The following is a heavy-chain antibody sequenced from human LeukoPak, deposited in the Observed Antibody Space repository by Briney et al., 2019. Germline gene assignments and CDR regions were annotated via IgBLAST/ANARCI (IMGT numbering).Heavy chain of an antibody. J-gene: IGHJ5*02. CDR1: GGSISSGGYS. V-gene: IGHV4-30-2*01. CDR3: ARVPLLWGSSTWFDP. Sequence: SETLSLTCAVSGGSISSGGYSWSWIRQPPGKGLEWIGYIYHSGSTHYNPSLKSRVTISVDRSKNQFSLKLSSVTAADTAVYYCARVPLLWGSSTWFDPWGQGTLVTVSS. D-gene: IGHD2-2*01. CDR2: IYHSGST.